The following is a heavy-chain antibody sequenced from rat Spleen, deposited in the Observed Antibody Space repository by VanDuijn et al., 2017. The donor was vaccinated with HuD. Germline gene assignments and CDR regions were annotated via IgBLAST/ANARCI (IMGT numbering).Heavy chain of an antibody. J-gene: IGHJ1*01. CDR3: TTGTIAAPYWYFDF. D-gene: IGHD1-2*01. CDR1: GFTFSNYY. V-gene: IGHV5-27*01. Sequence: EVQLVESGGGLVQPGRSLKLSCAASGFTFSNYYMAWVRQAPSKGLEWVAYINAGGGTAFYRAPVRGRFTVSRANAKSTLYLQIDSLRSEDTATYYCTTGTIAAPYWYFDFWGPGTMVTVSS. CDR2: INAGGGTA.